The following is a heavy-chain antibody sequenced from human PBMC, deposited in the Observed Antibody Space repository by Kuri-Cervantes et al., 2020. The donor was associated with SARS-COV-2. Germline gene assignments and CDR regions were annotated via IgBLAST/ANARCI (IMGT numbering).Heavy chain of an antibody. CDR2: IYYSGST. D-gene: IGHD3-22*01. J-gene: IGHJ4*02. Sequence: GSLRLSCTVSGGSISSSSYYWGWIRQPPGKGLEWIGSIYYSGSTYYNPSLKSRVTISVETSKNQFSLKLSSVTAADTAVYYCARRGDYHDSSGYYYHLQYYFDYWGQGTLVTVSS. V-gene: IGHV4-39*01. CDR1: GGSISSSSYY. CDR3: ARRGDYHDSSGYYYHLQYYFDY.